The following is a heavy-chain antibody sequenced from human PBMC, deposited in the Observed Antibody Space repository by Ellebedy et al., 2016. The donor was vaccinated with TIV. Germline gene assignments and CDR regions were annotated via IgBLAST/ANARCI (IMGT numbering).Heavy chain of an antibody. Sequence: GESLKISXAASGFTFSSYGMHWVRQAPGKGLEWVAVIWYDVTNKFYADSVKGRFTISRDNSKNMLYLQMNSLRAEDTAVYYCARDPPAIFGVAGGAFDIWGQGTMVTVSS. D-gene: IGHD3-3*01. CDR2: IWYDVTNK. V-gene: IGHV3-33*08. J-gene: IGHJ3*02. CDR3: ARDPPAIFGVAGGAFDI. CDR1: GFTFSSYG.